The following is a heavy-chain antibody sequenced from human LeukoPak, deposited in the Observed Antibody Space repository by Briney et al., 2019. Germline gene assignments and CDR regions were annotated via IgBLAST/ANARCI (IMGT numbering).Heavy chain of an antibody. Sequence: EASVKISCTTFGYTFIDDYLHWVRQAPGQGLEWMGWINPSSGNTRLAQKFKGRLFLTRDTSINTGYMELTSLRSDDTAVYYCTKRSDFDFWGPGTMVAVSS. CDR2: INPSSGNT. CDR1: GYTFIDDY. J-gene: IGHJ4*02. V-gene: IGHV1-2*02. CDR3: TKRSDFDF. D-gene: IGHD3-3*01.